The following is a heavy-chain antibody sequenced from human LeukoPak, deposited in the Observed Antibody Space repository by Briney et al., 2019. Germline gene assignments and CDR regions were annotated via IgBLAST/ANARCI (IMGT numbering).Heavy chain of an antibody. CDR1: GYTLTELS. CDR2: FDPEDGET. D-gene: IGHD6-13*01. J-gene: IGHJ4*02. V-gene: IGHV1-24*01. Sequence: ASVKVSCKVSGYTLTELSMHWVRQAPGKGLEWMGGFDPEDGETIYAQKFQGRVTVTEDTSTDTAYMELSSLRSEDTAVYYCAPRIAAAGYFDYWGQGTLVTVSS. CDR3: APRIAAAGYFDY.